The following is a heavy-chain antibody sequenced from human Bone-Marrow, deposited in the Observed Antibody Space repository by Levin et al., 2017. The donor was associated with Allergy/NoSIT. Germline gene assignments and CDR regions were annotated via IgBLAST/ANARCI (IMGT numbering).Heavy chain of an antibody. J-gene: IGHJ5*02. D-gene: IGHD2-2*01. Sequence: ASVNVSCKTSGYTFTSYYVHWVRQAPGQGLEWMGIINPSGGSTNYAQKFQGRVTMTREMSTSTVSMELSSLRSEDTAVYYCARESNQLNSFDPWGQGTLVTVSS. CDR2: INPSGGST. CDR3: ARESNQLNSFDP. V-gene: IGHV1-46*03. CDR1: GYTFTSYY.